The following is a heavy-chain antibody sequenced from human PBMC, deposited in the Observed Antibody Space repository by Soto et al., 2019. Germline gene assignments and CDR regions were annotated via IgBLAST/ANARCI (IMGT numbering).Heavy chain of an antibody. CDR1: GFTFYEHG. CDR2: ITWNGATT. D-gene: IGHD6-19*01. CDR3: ARDGGVVVAVDAFDV. J-gene: IGHJ3*01. Sequence: GGSLRLSCAASGFTFYEHGMTWVRQAPGKGLEWVSGITWNGATTGYADSVKGRFTISRDNAKNSLYLQMNSLRVEDTALYYCARDGGVVVAVDAFDVWGQGTMVTVAS. V-gene: IGHV3-20*04.